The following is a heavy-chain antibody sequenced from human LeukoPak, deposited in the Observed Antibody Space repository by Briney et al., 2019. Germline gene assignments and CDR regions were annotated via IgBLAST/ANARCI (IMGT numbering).Heavy chain of an antibody. J-gene: IGHJ4*02. D-gene: IGHD6-13*01. CDR2: INPDSGDS. CDR1: GYTFTNFY. V-gene: IGHV1-2*02. Sequence: GASVNVSCKASGYTFTNFYTHWLRQAPGQGLEWMGWINPDSGDSNYTQHFQGRVTMTRDTSISTAYMELSRLRSDDTAVYYCARGSTNWSTRFHSWGQGTLVTVSS. CDR3: ARGSTNWSTRFHS.